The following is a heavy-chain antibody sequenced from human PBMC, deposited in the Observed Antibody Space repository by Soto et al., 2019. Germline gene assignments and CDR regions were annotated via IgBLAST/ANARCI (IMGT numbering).Heavy chain of an antibody. D-gene: IGHD3-22*01. CDR3: ARSVLSHGYPRLDS. J-gene: IGHJ4*02. Sequence: ASVKVSCKASGYTFNDYYIHWVRQAPGQGLEWMGWVNPISGGTNFAQRFQGGVTMTRDTSISTAYMELRSLRSDDTAVYYCARSVLSHGYPRLDSWGQGTLVTAPQ. V-gene: IGHV1-2*02. CDR1: GYTFNDYY. CDR2: VNPISGGT.